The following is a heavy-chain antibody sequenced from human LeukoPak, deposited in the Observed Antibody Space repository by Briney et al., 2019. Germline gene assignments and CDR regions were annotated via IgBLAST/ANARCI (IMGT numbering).Heavy chain of an antibody. V-gene: IGHV3-74*01. D-gene: IGHD3-16*01. CDR2: INGDGSRI. CDR1: GFTFSSHW. CDR3: ARDALGGRTKFDS. Sequence: PGGSLRLSCVASGFTFSSHWMHWVRQVPGKGLMWVSRINGDGSRIHYGDSVKGRFTISRDNAKNTLYLQMTSLRGDDTAIYFCARDALGGRTKFDSWGHGSLVTV. J-gene: IGHJ4*01.